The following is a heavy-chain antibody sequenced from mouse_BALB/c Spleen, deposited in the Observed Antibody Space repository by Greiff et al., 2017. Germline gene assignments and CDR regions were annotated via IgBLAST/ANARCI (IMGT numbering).Heavy chain of an antibody. CDR3: ARQGITTATTWFAY. Sequence: EVKLVESGGGLLQPGGSLKLSCAASGFTFSSYTMSWVRQTPEKRLEWVAYISNGGGSTYYPDTVKGRFTISRDNAKNTLYLQMSSLKSEDTAMYYCARQGITTATTWFAYWGQGTLVTVSA. V-gene: IGHV5-12-2*01. J-gene: IGHJ3*01. D-gene: IGHD1-2*01. CDR2: ISNGGGST. CDR1: GFTFSSYT.